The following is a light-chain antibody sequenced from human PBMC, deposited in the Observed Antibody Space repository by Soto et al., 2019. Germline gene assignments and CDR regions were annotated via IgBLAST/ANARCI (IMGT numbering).Light chain of an antibody. CDR2: FNI. V-gene: IGLV1-44*01. CDR3: AAWDDSLNGYV. J-gene: IGLJ1*01. Sequence: VLSQPPSASGTPGQRVTISCSGSSSNIGSNTVSWYQQFPGTAPKLLIYFNIQRPSGVPDRFSGSKSGTSASLAISGLQSEDEADYYCAAWDDSLNGYVFGTGTKVTVL. CDR1: SSNIGSNT.